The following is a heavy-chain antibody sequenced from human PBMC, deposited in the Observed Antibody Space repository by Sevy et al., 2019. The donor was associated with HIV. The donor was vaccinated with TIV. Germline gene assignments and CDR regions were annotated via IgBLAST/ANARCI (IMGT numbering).Heavy chain of an antibody. CDR3: ARGGYYDFWSGYPNYYYYYMDV. CDR2: INPNSGGT. J-gene: IGHJ6*03. V-gene: IGHV1-2*02. D-gene: IGHD3-3*01. Sequence: ASVKVSCKASGYTFTGYYMHWVRQAPGLGLEWMGWINPNSGGTNYAQKFQGRVTMTRDTSISTAYMELSRLRSDDTAVYYCARGGYYDFWSGYPNYYYYYMDVWGKGTTVTVSS. CDR1: GYTFTGYY.